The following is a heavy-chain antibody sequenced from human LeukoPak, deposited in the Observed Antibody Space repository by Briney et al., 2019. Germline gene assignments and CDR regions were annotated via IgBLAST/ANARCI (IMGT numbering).Heavy chain of an antibody. D-gene: IGHD4/OR15-4a*01. CDR1: GGSISSYY. J-gene: IGHJ3*02. CDR3: ARDKGGATDI. Sequence: PSETLSLTCTVSGGSISSYYWSWIRQPPGKGLEWIGYIYYSGSTNYNSSLKSRVTISVDTSKDQFSLKLSSVTAADTAVYYCARDKGGATDIWGQGTMVTVSS. CDR2: IYYSGST. V-gene: IGHV4-59*01.